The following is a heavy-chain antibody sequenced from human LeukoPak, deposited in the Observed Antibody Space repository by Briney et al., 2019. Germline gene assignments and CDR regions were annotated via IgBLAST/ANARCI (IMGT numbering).Heavy chain of an antibody. D-gene: IGHD3-22*01. CDR3: ARDRDPYYDSSGYYPLLWH. CDR1: GGSISSYY. V-gene: IGHV4-59*01. Sequence: SETLSLTCTVSGGSISSYYWSWIRQPPGKGLEWIGYIYYSGSTNYNPSLKSRVTISVDTSKNQFSLKLSSVTAADTAVYYCARDRDPYYDSSGYYPLLWHWGQGTLVTVSS. J-gene: IGHJ4*02. CDR2: IYYSGST.